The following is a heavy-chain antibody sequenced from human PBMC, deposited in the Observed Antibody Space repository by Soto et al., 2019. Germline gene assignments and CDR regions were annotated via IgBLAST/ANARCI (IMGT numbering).Heavy chain of an antibody. CDR1: GGTFSSYA. Sequence: SVKVSCKASGGTFSSYASSWVRQAPGQGLEWMGGIIPIFGTANYAQKFQGRVTITADESTGTAYMELSSLRSEDTAVYYCASGAYCGGDCYDAFDIWGQGTMVTVSS. J-gene: IGHJ3*02. V-gene: IGHV1-69*13. CDR3: ASGAYCGGDCYDAFDI. CDR2: IIPIFGTA. D-gene: IGHD2-21*02.